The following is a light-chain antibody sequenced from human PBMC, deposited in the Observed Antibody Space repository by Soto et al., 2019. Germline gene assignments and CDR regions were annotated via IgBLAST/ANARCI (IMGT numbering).Light chain of an antibody. CDR1: KLGDKY. CDR3: QAWDSSTDGVV. J-gene: IGLJ2*01. V-gene: IGLV3-1*01. Sequence: SSELTQPPSVSVSPGQTASITCSGAKLGDKYACWYQQKPGQSPVLVIYQDSKRPSGIPERFSGSNSGNTATLTISGTQAMDEADYYCQAWDSSTDGVVFGGGTKLTVL. CDR2: QDS.